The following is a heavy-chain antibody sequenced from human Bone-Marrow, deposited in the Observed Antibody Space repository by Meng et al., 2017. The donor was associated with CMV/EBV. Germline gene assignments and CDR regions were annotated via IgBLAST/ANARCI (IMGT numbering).Heavy chain of an antibody. J-gene: IGHJ4*02. V-gene: IGHV3-23*01. D-gene: IGHD1-26*01. CDR3: AKVPVGASSKTHFDY. Sequence: GGSLRLSCAASGFTFSSYAMHWVRQAPGKGLEWVSAISGSGGSTYYADSVKGRFTISRDNSKNTLYLQMNSLRAEDTAVYYCAKVPVGASSKTHFDYWGQGTLVTVSS. CDR2: ISGSGGST. CDR1: GFTFSSYA.